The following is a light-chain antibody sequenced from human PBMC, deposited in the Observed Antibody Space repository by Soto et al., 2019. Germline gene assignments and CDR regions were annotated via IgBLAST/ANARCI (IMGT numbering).Light chain of an antibody. Sequence: QSALTQPPSASGSPGQSVTISCTGTSSDVGGYNSVSWYQHHPGKAPKLMIYEVSKRPSGVPDRFSGSKSANTASLTVSGLQADDEADYYCSSYAGSNNYVFGTGTKLTFL. CDR1: SSDVGGYNS. V-gene: IGLV2-8*01. CDR3: SSYAGSNNYV. CDR2: EVS. J-gene: IGLJ1*01.